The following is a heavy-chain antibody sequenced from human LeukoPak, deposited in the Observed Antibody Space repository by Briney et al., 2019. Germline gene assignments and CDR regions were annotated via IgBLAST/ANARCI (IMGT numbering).Heavy chain of an antibody. V-gene: IGHV1-8*01. Sequence: ASVKVSCKASGYTFTSYDINWVRQATGQGLEWMGWMNPNSGNTGYAQKFQGRVTMTRNTSISTAYMELSSLRSEDTAVYYCARRTRPRRIKQWLVLPEFDYWGQGTLVTVSS. CDR2: MNPNSGNT. D-gene: IGHD6-19*01. J-gene: IGHJ4*02. CDR3: ARRTRPRRIKQWLVLPEFDY. CDR1: GYTFTSYD.